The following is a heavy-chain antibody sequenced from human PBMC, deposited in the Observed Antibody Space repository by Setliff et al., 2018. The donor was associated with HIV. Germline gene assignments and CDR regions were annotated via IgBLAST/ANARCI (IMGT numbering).Heavy chain of an antibody. V-gene: IGHV1-46*01. CDR2: INPSGGST. J-gene: IGHJ6*02. D-gene: IGHD3-10*01. CDR1: GYTFTSYY. CDR3: ARNFGLSPSGKYYYYYGMDI. Sequence: ASVQVSCKASGYTFTSYYIHWVRQAPGQGLEWMGIINPSGGSTNYAQKCQDRVTMTRNTSTTTAYMELRVLRSDDTAVYYCARNFGLSPSGKYYYYYGMDIWGQGTTVTVSS.